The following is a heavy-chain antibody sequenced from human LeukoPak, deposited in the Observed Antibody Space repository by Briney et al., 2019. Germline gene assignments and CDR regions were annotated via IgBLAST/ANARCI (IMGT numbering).Heavy chain of an antibody. CDR3: AREWGYYDILTGYREGAFDI. CDR1: GFTFSSYC. Sequence: PGGSLRLSCAASGFTFSSYCMDWVRQTPGKGLEWVSYIISSGSSIYYADSVKGRFTISRDNAKNSLYLQMNSLRAEDTAVYYCAREWGYYDILTGYREGAFDIWGQGTMVTVSS. V-gene: IGHV3-48*03. J-gene: IGHJ3*02. D-gene: IGHD3-9*01. CDR2: IISSGSSI.